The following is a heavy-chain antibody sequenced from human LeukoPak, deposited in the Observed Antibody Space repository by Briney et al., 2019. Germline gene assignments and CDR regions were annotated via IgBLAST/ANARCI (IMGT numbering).Heavy chain of an antibody. J-gene: IGHJ4*02. CDR2: ISSSGSTI. V-gene: IGHV3-48*03. D-gene: IGHD6-19*01. Sequence: PGGSLRLSCAASGFTFSSYEMNWVRQAPGKGLEWVSYISSSGSTIYYADSVKGRFTISRDNAKNSLYLLMNSLRAEDTAVYYCAIHSSGWLGFFDYWGQGTLVTVSS. CDR1: GFTFSSYE. CDR3: AIHSSGWLGFFDY.